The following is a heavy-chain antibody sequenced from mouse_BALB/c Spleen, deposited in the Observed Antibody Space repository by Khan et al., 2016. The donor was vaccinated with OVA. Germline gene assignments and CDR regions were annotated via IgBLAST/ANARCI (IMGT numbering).Heavy chain of an antibody. CDR3: ARLAYYYDSEGFAY. V-gene: IGHV5-6*01. D-gene: IGHD1-1*01. CDR1: GFTFSTYG. CDR2: VSTGGGYT. J-gene: IGHJ3*01. Sequence: EVQLVESGGGLVQPGGSMKLSCVASGFTFSTYGMSWVRQTPDKRLEWVATVSTGGGYTYYPDSVKGRFTISRDNAKNTLYLQMSSLKSEDTAMFYCARLAYYYDSEGFAYWGQGTLVTVSA.